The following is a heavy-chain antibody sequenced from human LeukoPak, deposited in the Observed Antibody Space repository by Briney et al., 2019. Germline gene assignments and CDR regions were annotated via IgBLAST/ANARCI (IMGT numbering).Heavy chain of an antibody. V-gene: IGHV3-23*01. CDR3: ARDRWKQQLVQDY. J-gene: IGHJ4*02. CDR1: GFTFSSYA. D-gene: IGHD6-13*01. CDR2: ISGSGSST. Sequence: GGSLRLSCAASGFTFSSYAMSWVRQAPGKGLEWVSAISGSGSSTYYADSVKGRFTISRDNSKNTLYLQMNSLRAEDTAVYYCARDRWKQQLVQDYWGQGTLVTVSS.